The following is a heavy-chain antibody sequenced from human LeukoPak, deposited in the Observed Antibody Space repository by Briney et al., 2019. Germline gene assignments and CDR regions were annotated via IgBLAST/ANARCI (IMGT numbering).Heavy chain of an antibody. CDR2: INPSGGST. CDR1: GYTFTSYY. J-gene: IGHJ4*02. CDR3: ASDLAGSPDGRERDCSSTSCYRGNY. D-gene: IGHD2-2*01. Sequence: ASVKVSCKASGYTFTSYYMHWVRQAPGQGLEWMGIINPSGGSTTYAQKFQGRVTMTRDTSTSTVYMELSSLRSEDTAVYYCASDLAGSPDGRERDCSSTSCYRGNYWGQGTLVTVSS. V-gene: IGHV1-46*01.